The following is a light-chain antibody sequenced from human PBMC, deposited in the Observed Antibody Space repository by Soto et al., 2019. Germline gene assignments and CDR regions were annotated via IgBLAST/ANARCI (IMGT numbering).Light chain of an antibody. Sequence: EIVLTQSPGTLSLSPGERATLSCRASQSVSSSYLAWYQQKPGQAPRLLIYGASSMATGIPDRFSGSGSGTDFTLTISRPEPEYFAVYYGHQYDSSPLTLGGGTKVEIK. J-gene: IGKJ4*01. V-gene: IGKV3-20*01. CDR1: QSVSSSY. CDR3: HQYDSSPLT. CDR2: GAS.